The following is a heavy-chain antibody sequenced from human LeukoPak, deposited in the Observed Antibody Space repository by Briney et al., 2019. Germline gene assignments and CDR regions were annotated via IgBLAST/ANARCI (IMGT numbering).Heavy chain of an antibody. CDR1: GFTFRSYA. V-gene: IGHV3-30-3*01. J-gene: IGHJ4*02. CDR2: ISYDGSNQ. CDR3: ASPVEMATIFDFDY. D-gene: IGHD5-24*01. Sequence: GGSLRLSCAASGFTFRSYAMHWVRQAPGKGLEWVAVISYDGSNQYYADSVKGRFTISRDNSKNTLYLQMNSLRAEDTAVYYCASPVEMATIFDFDYWGQGTLVTVSS.